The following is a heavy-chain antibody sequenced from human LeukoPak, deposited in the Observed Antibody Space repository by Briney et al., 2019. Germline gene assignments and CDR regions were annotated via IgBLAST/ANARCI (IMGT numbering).Heavy chain of an antibody. J-gene: IGHJ5*02. V-gene: IGHV1-8*01. CDR2: INPHSGKT. CDR1: GYPFSNYD. D-gene: IGHD4-17*01. Sequence: ASVKVSCKTSGYPFSNYDINWVRQATGQGLEWMGWINPHSGKTGYAQKFQGKVTMTTDTSASTAYMELSSLRSEDTAVYYCARLSSHYGDYKVDPWGQGTLVTVSS. CDR3: ARLSSHYGDYKVDP.